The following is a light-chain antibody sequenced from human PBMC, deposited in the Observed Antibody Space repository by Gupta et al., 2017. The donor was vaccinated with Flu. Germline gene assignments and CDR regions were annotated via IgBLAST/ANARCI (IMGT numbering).Light chain of an antibody. CDR1: STNVGGYKY. CDR2: EVS. J-gene: IGLJ2*01. V-gene: IGLV2-14*01. CDR3: SSDTSSSTVV. Sequence: QSALTQPASVTGSPRRSITISCTGTSTNVGGYKYVSWYQQHPGKAPNMLIYEVSKRPSGVSNRFSGFKSGNTASLTISVRQKEEEADYCCSSDTSSSTVVFGGGTTLTVL.